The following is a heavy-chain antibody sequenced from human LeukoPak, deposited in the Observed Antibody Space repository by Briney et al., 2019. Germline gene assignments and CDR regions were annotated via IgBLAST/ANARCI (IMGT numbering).Heavy chain of an antibody. CDR3: AKDVESHGYDY. Sequence: GGSLRLSCAASGFTFDDYGMHWVRQAPGKGLEWVAFIWNDGSKRDYADSMKGRITISRDNSKNTLWLHMNSLRAEDTALYYCAKDVESHGYDYWGQGTLVTVSS. J-gene: IGHJ4*02. D-gene: IGHD5-18*01. CDR1: GFTFDDYG. V-gene: IGHV3-30*02. CDR2: IWNDGSKR.